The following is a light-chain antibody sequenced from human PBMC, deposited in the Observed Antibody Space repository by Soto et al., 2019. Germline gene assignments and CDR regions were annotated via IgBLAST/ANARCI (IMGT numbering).Light chain of an antibody. CDR1: QSVSSN. J-gene: IGKJ5*01. Sequence: EIVMTQSPATLSVSPGERASLPCRASQSVSSNLAWYQQKPGQATRLIIYGASTRANGIPARFSGSGSGTEFTLTISSLQSEDFAVYYCQQYNNWHPITFGQGTRLEIK. CDR3: QQYNNWHPIT. V-gene: IGKV3-15*01. CDR2: GAS.